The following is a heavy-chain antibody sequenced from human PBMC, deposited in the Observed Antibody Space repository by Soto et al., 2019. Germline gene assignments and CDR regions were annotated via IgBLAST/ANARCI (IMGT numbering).Heavy chain of an antibody. Sequence: QVQLVESGGGVVQPGRSLRLSCAASGFTFSDYAMHWVRQAPGKGLEWVASIWLDGATKYYADSVKGRFTISRDNSKNTVYLQMNSLRAEDSALYHCGRGGFSTNWRFDYWGQGTLVAVSS. D-gene: IGHD6-13*01. J-gene: IGHJ4*02. CDR1: GFTFSDYA. CDR3: GRGGFSTNWRFDY. V-gene: IGHV3-33*01. CDR2: IWLDGATK.